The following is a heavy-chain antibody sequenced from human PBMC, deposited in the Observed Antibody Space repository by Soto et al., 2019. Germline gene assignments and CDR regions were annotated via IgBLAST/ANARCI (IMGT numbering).Heavy chain of an antibody. CDR3: ARSPYYYYYYYMYV. CDR1: GGSVSGYY. Sequence: QVQLQQWGAGLLKPSETLSLTCAVYGGSVSGYYWSWIRQPPGKGLEWIGEINHSGSTTYNPSLKRRFTISVHTSKNQSSLKLSSVTAADTAVYYCARSPYYYYYYYMYVWGKGTTVTVSS. V-gene: IGHV4-34*01. CDR2: INHSGST. J-gene: IGHJ6*03.